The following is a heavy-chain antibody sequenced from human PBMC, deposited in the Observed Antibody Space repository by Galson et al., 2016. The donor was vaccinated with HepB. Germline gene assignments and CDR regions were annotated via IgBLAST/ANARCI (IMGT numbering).Heavy chain of an antibody. J-gene: IGHJ4*02. V-gene: IGHV3-66*01. CDR2: IYSDGRT. D-gene: IGHD6-19*01. CDR3: AENGGWYGAWYVDY. Sequence: SLRLSCAASGFTVSSNYMSWVRQAPGKGLEWVSVIYSDGRTYYADSVKGRFTISRDNSKNTVYLQMNNLRAEDTAVYYWAENGGWYGAWYVDYWGQGTLVTVSS. CDR1: GFTVSSNY.